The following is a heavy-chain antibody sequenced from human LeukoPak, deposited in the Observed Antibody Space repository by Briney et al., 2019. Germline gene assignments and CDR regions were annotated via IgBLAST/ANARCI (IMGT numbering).Heavy chain of an antibody. J-gene: IGHJ4*02. CDR2: IYYSGST. CDR3: ARDATVTTYGIDY. Sequence: SETLSLTCAVSGGSISSGGYSWSWIRQPPGKGLEWIGYIYYSGSTYYNPSLKSRVTISVDTSKNQFSLKLSSVTAADTAVYYCARDATVTTYGIDYWGQGTLVTVSS. V-gene: IGHV4-30-2*05. CDR1: GGSISSGGYS. D-gene: IGHD4-17*01.